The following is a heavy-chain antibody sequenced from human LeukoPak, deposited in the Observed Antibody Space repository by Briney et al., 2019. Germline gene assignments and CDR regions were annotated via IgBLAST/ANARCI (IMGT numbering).Heavy chain of an antibody. D-gene: IGHD6-6*01. CDR2: ISGSGGST. Sequence: GGSLRLSCAASGFTFSSYAMSWVRQAPGKGLEWVSAISGSGGSTYYADSVKGRFTISRDNSKNTLYLQMNSLRAEDTAVYYCASGSSSSNSGGAFDIWGQATMVTVSS. CDR3: ASGSSSSNSGGAFDI. V-gene: IGHV3-23*01. J-gene: IGHJ3*02. CDR1: GFTFSSYA.